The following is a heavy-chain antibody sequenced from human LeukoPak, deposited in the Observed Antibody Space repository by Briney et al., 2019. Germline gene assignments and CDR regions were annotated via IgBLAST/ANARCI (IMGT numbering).Heavy chain of an antibody. D-gene: IGHD6-19*01. V-gene: IGHV3-9*01. CDR1: GFTFDDYA. Sequence: PGGSLRLSCAASGFTFDDYAMHWVRQAPGKGLEWVSGISWNSGSIGYADSVKGRFTISRDNAKNSLYLQMNSLRAEDTALYYCAKAPAAVASHFDYWGQGTLVTVSS. J-gene: IGHJ4*02. CDR3: AKAPAAVASHFDY. CDR2: ISWNSGSI.